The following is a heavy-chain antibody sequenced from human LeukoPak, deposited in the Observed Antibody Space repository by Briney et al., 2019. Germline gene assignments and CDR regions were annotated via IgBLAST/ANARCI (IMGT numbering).Heavy chain of an antibody. D-gene: IGHD1-26*01. V-gene: IGHV3-7*01. J-gene: IGHJ4*02. Sequence: PGGSLRLSCAASGFTFSNYWMSWVRQAPGMGLEWVANIHQDGSERYYVDSVKGRFTISRDNAKNSLYLQMNSLRAEDTAVYYCARDKVVGATHFDYWGQGTLVTVSS. CDR1: GFTFSNYW. CDR3: ARDKVVGATHFDY. CDR2: IHQDGSER.